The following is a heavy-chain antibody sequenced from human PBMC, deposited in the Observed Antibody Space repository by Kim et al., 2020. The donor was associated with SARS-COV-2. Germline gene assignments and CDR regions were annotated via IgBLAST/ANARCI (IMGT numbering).Heavy chain of an antibody. J-gene: IGHJ4*02. CDR1: GFTFTSSA. Sequence: SVKVSCKASGFTFTSSAMQWVRQARGQRLEWIGWIVVGSGNTNYAQKFQERVTITRDMSTSTAYMELSSLRSEDTAVYYCALKEYYYDSSGFDYWGQGTLVTVSS. CDR3: ALKEYYYDSSGFDY. CDR2: IVVGSGNT. V-gene: IGHV1-58*02. D-gene: IGHD3-22*01.